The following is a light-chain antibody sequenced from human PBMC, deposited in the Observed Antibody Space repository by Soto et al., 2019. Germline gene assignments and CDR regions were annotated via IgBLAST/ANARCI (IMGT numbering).Light chain of an antibody. Sequence: QSALTQPASVSGSPGQSITVSCTGTSSDIGGYNYVSWYQQHPGKAPKLMVYEVTNRPSGVSDRFSGSKSGNTASLTISGLQADDEGYYYCSLYTSRSTLYVFGTGTKLTVL. CDR2: EVT. J-gene: IGLJ1*01. CDR3: SLYTSRSTLYV. V-gene: IGLV2-14*01. CDR1: SSDIGGYNY.